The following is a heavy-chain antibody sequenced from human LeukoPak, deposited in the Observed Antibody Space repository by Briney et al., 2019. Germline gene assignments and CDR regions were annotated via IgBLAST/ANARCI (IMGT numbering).Heavy chain of an antibody. D-gene: IGHD3-16*01. CDR1: GFTFDGYA. J-gene: IGHJ4*02. V-gene: IGHV3-43*02. CDR2: ITGDGGST. Sequence: GRSLRLSCAASGFTFDGYAMHWVRQAPGKGLEWVSLITGDGGSTYYADSVKGRFTISRDNSKNSLYLQMNSLRTEDTALYYCAKGDYDYVWGSFDYWGQGTLVTVSS. CDR3: AKGDYDYVWGSFDY.